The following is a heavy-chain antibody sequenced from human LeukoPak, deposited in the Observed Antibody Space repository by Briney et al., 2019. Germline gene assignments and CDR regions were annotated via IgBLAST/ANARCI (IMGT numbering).Heavy chain of an antibody. CDR3: ATGQIYYGSEY. CDR1: GDPITYYY. Sequence: SETLSLTCTFPGDPITYYYWSRIRQPPGKGLEWIGYVYHTGSTNYNPSLKSRLTISLDTSNNQFSLKLSSVTAADTAVYYCATGQIYYGSEYWGQGTLVTVSS. J-gene: IGHJ4*02. V-gene: IGHV4-59*01. D-gene: IGHD3-10*01. CDR2: VYHTGST.